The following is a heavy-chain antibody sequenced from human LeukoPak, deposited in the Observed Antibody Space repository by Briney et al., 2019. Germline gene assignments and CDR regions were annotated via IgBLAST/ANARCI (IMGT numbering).Heavy chain of an antibody. J-gene: IGHJ4*02. Sequence: SETLSLTCTVSGDSISNYYWSWIRQPPGKGLEWIGYIYYSGSTNYNPSLKSRVTITVDTSKNQFSLKLTSVTAADTAVYYCARYDFNKFFDYWGQGILVTVSS. CDR1: GDSISNYY. D-gene: IGHD3-3*01. CDR2: IYYSGST. CDR3: ARYDFNKFFDY. V-gene: IGHV4-59*01.